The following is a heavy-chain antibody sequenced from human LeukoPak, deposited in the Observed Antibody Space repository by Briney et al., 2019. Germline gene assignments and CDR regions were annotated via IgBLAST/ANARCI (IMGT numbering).Heavy chain of an antibody. CDR2: ISSTSSTI. Sequence: GGSLRLSCAASGFTFSSYSMNWVRQAPGKGLEWVSYISSTSSTIYYGDSVKGRFTISRDNAKNSLYLQMNSLRAEDTALYYCAKGTASIPIYMDVWGKGTTVTISS. V-gene: IGHV3-48*01. CDR1: GFTFSSYS. D-gene: IGHD6-6*01. CDR3: AKGTASIPIYMDV. J-gene: IGHJ6*03.